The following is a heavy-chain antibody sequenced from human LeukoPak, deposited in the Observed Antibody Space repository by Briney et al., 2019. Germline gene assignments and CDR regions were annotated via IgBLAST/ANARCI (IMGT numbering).Heavy chain of an antibody. CDR2: INPNSGGT. D-gene: IGHD1-26*01. J-gene: IGHJ4*02. CDR1: GYTFTGYY. V-gene: IGHV1-2*02. Sequence: GASVTVSCKASGYTFTGYYMHWVRQAPGQGLERMGWINPNSGGTNYAQKFQGRVTMTRDTSISTAYMELSRLRSDDTAVYYCARVVGATYYFDYWGQGTLVTVSS. CDR3: ARVVGATYYFDY.